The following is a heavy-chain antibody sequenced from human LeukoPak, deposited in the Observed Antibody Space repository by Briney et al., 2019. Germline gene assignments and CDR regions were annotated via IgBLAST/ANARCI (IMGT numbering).Heavy chain of an antibody. CDR2: IYYSGST. D-gene: IGHD3-22*01. Sequence: SQTLSLTCTVSGGSISSGDYYWSWIRQPPGKGLEWIGYIYYSGSTYYNPSLKSRVTISVDTSKNQFSLKLSSVTAADTAVYYCARDRGDSSGSNYWGQGTLVTVSS. CDR1: GGSISSGDYY. J-gene: IGHJ4*02. CDR3: ARDRGDSSGSNY. V-gene: IGHV4-30-4*08.